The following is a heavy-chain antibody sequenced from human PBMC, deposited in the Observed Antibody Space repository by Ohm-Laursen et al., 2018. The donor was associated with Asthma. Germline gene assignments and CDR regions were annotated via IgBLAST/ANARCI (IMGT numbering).Heavy chain of an antibody. D-gene: IGHD5-18*01. Sequence: SLRLSCAAFGFTFSSYGMHWVRQAPGKGLEWVAVISYDGSNKYYADSVKGRFTISRDNSKNTLYLQMNSLRAEDTAAYYCARDHTRYSYGCIDYWGQGTLVAVSS. V-gene: IGHV3-30*03. CDR3: ARDHTRYSYGCIDY. CDR2: ISYDGSNK. CDR1: GFTFSSYG. J-gene: IGHJ4*02.